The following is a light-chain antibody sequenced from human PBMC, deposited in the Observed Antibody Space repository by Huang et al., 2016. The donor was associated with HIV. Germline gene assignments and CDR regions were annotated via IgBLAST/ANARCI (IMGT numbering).Light chain of an antibody. J-gene: IGKJ4*01. CDR1: QSLMDTY. Sequence: EIVLTQSPGTLSLSPGETATFSCRASQSLMDTYIAWYQQRPGQAPRRLIDGASSRATGIPDRFSGSGSGTDFTLTINRLEPQDFAVYFCLQYDRSPLTFGGGTKVEL. CDR2: GAS. V-gene: IGKV3-20*01. CDR3: LQYDRSPLT.